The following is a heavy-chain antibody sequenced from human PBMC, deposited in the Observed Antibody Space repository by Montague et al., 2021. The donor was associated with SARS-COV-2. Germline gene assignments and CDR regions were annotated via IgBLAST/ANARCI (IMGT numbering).Heavy chain of an antibody. D-gene: IGHD3-9*01. J-gene: IGHJ4*02. Sequence: PALVKPTQTLTLTCTFSGFSLSTSGMCVSWIRQPPGKALEWLARIDWDDDKYYSTSLKTRLTISKDTSKNQVVLTMTNMDPVDTATYYCARTTYDILTGTLMAFDYGGQGTLVTVSS. CDR3: ARTTYDILTGTLMAFDY. CDR1: GFSLSTSGMC. CDR2: IDWDDDK. V-gene: IGHV2-70*11.